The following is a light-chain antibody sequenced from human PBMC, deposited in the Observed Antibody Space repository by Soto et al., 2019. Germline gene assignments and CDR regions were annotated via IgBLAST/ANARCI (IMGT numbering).Light chain of an antibody. J-gene: IGKJ5*01. CDR3: QQDYNLPFT. CDR1: QSVSSN. Sequence: EIVMTQSPATLSVSPGERATRSCLASQSVSSNLAWYQQKPGQAPRLLIYGASTRATGITARFSGSGSGTEFTLTISSLQSEDFAVYYCQQDYNLPFTFGQGTRLEIK. V-gene: IGKV3-15*01. CDR2: GAS.